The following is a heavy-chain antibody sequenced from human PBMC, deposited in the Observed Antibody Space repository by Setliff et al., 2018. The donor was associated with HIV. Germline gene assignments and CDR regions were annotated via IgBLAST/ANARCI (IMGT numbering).Heavy chain of an antibody. J-gene: IGHJ4*02. Sequence: PSETLSLTCTVSGGSISSGTYYWSWVRQPAGKGLEWIGRIYTSGSTNYNPSLKSRVTISLDTSKNQFSLKLSSVTAADTAVYYCARSSMAGFDYWGQGKLVTVS. CDR2: IYTSGST. D-gene: IGHD6-19*01. V-gene: IGHV4-61*02. CDR1: GGSISSGTYY. CDR3: ARSSMAGFDY.